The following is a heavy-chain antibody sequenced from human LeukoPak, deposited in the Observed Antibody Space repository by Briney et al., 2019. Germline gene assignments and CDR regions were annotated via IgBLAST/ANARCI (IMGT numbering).Heavy chain of an antibody. CDR1: GFTFSSFA. Sequence: GGSLRLSCGASGFTFSSFAMSWVRLAPGKGLEWVSVISGSGGATHYADSVKGRFTISRDNSKNTLYLQMNSLRAEDTAIYYCAKAPPVATIRYFDSWGQGTLVTVSS. CDR2: ISGSGGAT. D-gene: IGHD5-12*01. CDR3: AKAPPVATIRYFDS. J-gene: IGHJ4*02. V-gene: IGHV3-23*01.